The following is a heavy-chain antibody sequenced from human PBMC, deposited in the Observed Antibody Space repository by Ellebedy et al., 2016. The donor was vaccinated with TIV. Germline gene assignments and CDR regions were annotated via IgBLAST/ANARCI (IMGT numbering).Heavy chain of an antibody. CDR1: GFTFSNCA. J-gene: IGHJ5*02. D-gene: IGHD3-10*01. V-gene: IGHV3-13*01. CDR2: IGTAGDT. Sequence: PGGSLRLSCAASGFTFSNCAMHWVRQATGKGLEWVSGIGTAGDTYYPGSVKGRFTISRENAKNSLFLQMNSLRDGDTAVYYCARGRYGPWGQGTLVTVSS. CDR3: ARGRYGP.